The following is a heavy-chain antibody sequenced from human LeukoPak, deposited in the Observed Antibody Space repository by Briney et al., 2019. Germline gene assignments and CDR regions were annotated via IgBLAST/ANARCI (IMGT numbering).Heavy chain of an antibody. Sequence: SETLSLTCTVSGGSIRSSYYYWGWIRQPPGKGLEWIGSIYDSGSTYYNPSLKSRVTISVDTSKNQFSLKLNSVTAADTAVYYCARGKAAKQLVVWGQGTLVTVSS. V-gene: IGHV4-39*01. J-gene: IGHJ4*02. CDR2: IYDSGST. CDR1: GGSIRSSYYY. CDR3: ARGKAAKQLVV. D-gene: IGHD6-13*01.